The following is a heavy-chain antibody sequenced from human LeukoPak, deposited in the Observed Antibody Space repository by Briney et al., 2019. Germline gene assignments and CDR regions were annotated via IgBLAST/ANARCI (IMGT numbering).Heavy chain of an antibody. Sequence: SETLSLTCAVFGGSISSNNWWSWVRQTPGKGLEWIGGADHSGYTNYNPSLKTRVTISVDKSKNQFSLNLISATAADTAVYYCAGSKSPSIAKAGTIDYWGQGTLVTVSS. J-gene: IGHJ4*02. CDR2: ADHSGYT. CDR1: GGSISSNNW. CDR3: AGSKSPSIAKAGTIDY. D-gene: IGHD6-19*01. V-gene: IGHV4-4*02.